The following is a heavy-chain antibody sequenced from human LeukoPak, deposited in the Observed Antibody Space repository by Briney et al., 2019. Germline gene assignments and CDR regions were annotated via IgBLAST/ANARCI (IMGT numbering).Heavy chain of an antibody. CDR2: ISAYNGNT. V-gene: IGHV1-18*01. CDR3: AREMATVTSSRSNWFDP. CDR1: GYTFTSHG. D-gene: IGHD4-17*01. Sequence: ASVKVSCKASGYTFTSHGISWVRQAPGQGLEWMGWISAYNGNTNYAQKLQGRVTMTTDTSTSTAYMELRSLRSDDTAVYYCAREMATVTSSRSNWFDPWGQGTLVTVSS. J-gene: IGHJ5*02.